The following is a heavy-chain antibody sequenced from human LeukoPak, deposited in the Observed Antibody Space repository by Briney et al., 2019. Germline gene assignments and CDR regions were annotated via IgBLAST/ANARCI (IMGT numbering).Heavy chain of an antibody. CDR1: GYSISSGYY. V-gene: IGHV4-38-2*02. Sequence: PSETLSLTCTVSGYSISSGYYWGWIRQPPGKGLEWIGSIYHSGSTYYNPSLKSRVTISVDTSKNQFSLKLSSVTAADTAVYYCARQTPPAAAAGTEHFDYWGQGTLVTVSS. J-gene: IGHJ4*02. CDR3: ARQTPPAAAAGTEHFDY. D-gene: IGHD6-13*01. CDR2: IYHSGST.